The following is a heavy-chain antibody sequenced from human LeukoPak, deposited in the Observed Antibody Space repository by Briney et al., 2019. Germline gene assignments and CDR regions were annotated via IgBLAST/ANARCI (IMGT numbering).Heavy chain of an antibody. CDR3: ARDNSGSYSPYYYGMDV. Sequence: NPSETLSLTCTVSGGSISSYYWSWIRQPPGKGLEWIGYIYYGGSTNYNPSLKSRVTISVDTSKNQFSLKLSSETAADTAVYYCARDNSGSYSPYYYGMDVWGQGTTVTVSS. D-gene: IGHD1-26*01. CDR1: GGSISSYY. J-gene: IGHJ6*02. CDR2: IYYGGST. V-gene: IGHV4-59*01.